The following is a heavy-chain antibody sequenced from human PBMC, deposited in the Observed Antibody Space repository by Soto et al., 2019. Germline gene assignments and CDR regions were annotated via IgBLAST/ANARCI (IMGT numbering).Heavy chain of an antibody. J-gene: IGHJ6*02. CDR1: GYTFTSYD. V-gene: IGHV1-8*01. D-gene: IGHD3-22*01. CDR3: ARGWDSSGYYYYYYGMDV. CDR2: MNPNSGNT. Sequence: QVQLVQSGAEVKKPGASVKVSCKASGYTFTSYDINWVRQATGQGLEWMGWMNPNSGNTGYAQKFQGRVTMTRDTAISTAYMEVSSLRYEDTAVYYCARGWDSSGYYYYYYGMDVWGQGTTVTVSS.